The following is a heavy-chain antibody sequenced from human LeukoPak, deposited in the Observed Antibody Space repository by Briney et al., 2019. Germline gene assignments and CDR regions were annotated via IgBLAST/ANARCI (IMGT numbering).Heavy chain of an antibody. Sequence: ASVKVSCKASGYPFSNFGMAWVRQAPGQGLEWMGWIGSYNGNKNFAQKLQRRVTINTDTSKRTVYMELSSLRFDDTAVYYCARAGAEVTSHFDVWGQGTLVTVSS. D-gene: IGHD2-21*02. J-gene: IGHJ4*02. CDR2: IGSYNGNK. V-gene: IGHV1-18*04. CDR3: ARAGAEVTSHFDV. CDR1: GYPFSNFG.